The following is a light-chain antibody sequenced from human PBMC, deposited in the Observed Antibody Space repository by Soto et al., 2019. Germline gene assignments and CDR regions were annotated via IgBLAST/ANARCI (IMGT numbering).Light chain of an antibody. CDR3: QQRSNWPPPIT. Sequence: EIVLTQSPGTLSLSPGERATLSCRASQSVSSTYLIWYQQKPGQAPRLLIYGASSRATGVPDRFSGGGSGTDFTLTISSLEPEDFAVYYCQQRSNWPPPITFGQGTRLEIK. CDR2: GAS. CDR1: QSVSSTY. J-gene: IGKJ5*01. V-gene: IGKV3D-20*02.